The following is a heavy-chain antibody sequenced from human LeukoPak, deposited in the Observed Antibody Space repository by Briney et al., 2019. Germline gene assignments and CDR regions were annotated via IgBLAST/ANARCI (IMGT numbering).Heavy chain of an antibody. V-gene: IGHV4-39*01. Sequence: KTSETLSLTCTVSGGSISSSSYYWGWIRQPPGKGLEWIGSIYYSGSPYYNPSLKSRVTISVDTSKNQFSLKLSSVTAADTAVYYCARQPSRRWYFDYWGQGTLVTVSS. CDR1: GGSISSSSYY. J-gene: IGHJ4*02. CDR2: IYYSGSP. CDR3: ARQPSRRWYFDY. D-gene: IGHD2-15*01.